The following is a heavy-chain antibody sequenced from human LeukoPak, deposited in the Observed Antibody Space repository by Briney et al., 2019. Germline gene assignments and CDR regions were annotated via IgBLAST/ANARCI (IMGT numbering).Heavy chain of an antibody. J-gene: IGHJ5*02. D-gene: IGHD2-2*01. CDR1: GWSFNDYY. CDR2: INARGDT. V-gene: IGHV4-34*01. Sequence: SETLSPTCAVYGWSFNDYYWNWIRQPPGKGLEWIGEINARGDTNYNPSLKSRVTISVDTSKKQFSLRLTSMIAADTALYYCARGQVPAARGYNWFDPWGQGTLVTVSS. CDR3: ARGQVPAARGYNWFDP.